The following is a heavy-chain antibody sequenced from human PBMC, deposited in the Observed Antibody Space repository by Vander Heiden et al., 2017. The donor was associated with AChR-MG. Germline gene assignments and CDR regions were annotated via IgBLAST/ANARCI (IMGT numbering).Heavy chain of an antibody. V-gene: IGHV3-23*01. D-gene: IGHD6-25*01. CDR1: EFTFSSYA. CDR2: ISGSGGST. Sequence: EVQLLESGGGLLQPGGSLRLSCAASEFTFSSYAMSWVRQAPGKGLEWVSAISGSGGSTYYADSVKGRFTISRDNSKNTLYLQMNSLRAEDTAVYYCAKDPNQRLSGNWFDPWGQGTLVTVSS. J-gene: IGHJ5*02. CDR3: AKDPNQRLSGNWFDP.